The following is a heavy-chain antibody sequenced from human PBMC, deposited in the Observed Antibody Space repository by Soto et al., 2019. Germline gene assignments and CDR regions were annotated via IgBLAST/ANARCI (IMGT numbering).Heavy chain of an antibody. CDR1: GGTFSSYA. D-gene: IGHD2-2*02. J-gene: IGHJ6*02. CDR3: ARVRERGVVVPAAIRPGGYYYYGMDV. Sequence: SVKVSCKASGGTFSSYAISWVRQAPGQGLEWMGGIIPIFGTANYAQKFQGRVTITADKSTSTAYMELSSLRSEDTAVYYCARVRERGVVVPAAIRPGGYYYYGMDVWGQGTTVTVSS. CDR2: IIPIFGTA. V-gene: IGHV1-69*06.